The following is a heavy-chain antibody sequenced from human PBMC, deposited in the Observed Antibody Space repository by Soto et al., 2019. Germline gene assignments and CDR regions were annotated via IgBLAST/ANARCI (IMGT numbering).Heavy chain of an antibody. Sequence: QVQLVESGGGVVQPGRSLRLSCAASGFTFSSYAMHWVRQAPGKGLEWVAVISYDGSNKYYADSVKGRFTISRDNSKSTLDRQMNSLRGEVTAVYYCARDPGQWLVWGWFDPWGQVTLVIVAS. CDR3: ARDPGQWLVWGWFDP. D-gene: IGHD6-19*01. CDR1: GFTFSSYA. CDR2: ISYDGSNK. V-gene: IGHV3-30-3*01. J-gene: IGHJ5*02.